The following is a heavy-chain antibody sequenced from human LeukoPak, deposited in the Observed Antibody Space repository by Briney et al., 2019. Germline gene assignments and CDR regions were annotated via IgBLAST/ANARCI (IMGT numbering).Heavy chain of an antibody. CDR1: GYTFTSYD. Sequence: ASVKVSCKASGYTFTSYDINWVRQATGQGLEWMGWMNPNSGNTGYAQKFQGRVTMTRNTSISTAYMELRSLRSDDTAVYYCARFSADIVVVPGYWGQGTLVTVSS. CDR2: MNPNSGNT. V-gene: IGHV1-8*01. CDR3: ARFSADIVVVPGY. J-gene: IGHJ4*02. D-gene: IGHD2-2*01.